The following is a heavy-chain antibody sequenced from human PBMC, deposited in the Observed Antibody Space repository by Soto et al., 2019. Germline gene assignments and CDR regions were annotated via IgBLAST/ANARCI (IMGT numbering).Heavy chain of an antibody. J-gene: IGHJ3*02. CDR3: GRGEGLRPGGGGTEPLDI. CDR1: GYSFTSQY. V-gene: IGHV1-46*03. D-gene: IGHD5-12*01. CDR2: INPNGGST. Sequence: QVQLVQSGAEVEKPGASVKISCKASGYSFTSQYVHWVRQAPGQGLEWMGIINPNGGSTTYAQKFQGRAPMTRDPAPSTGQMGVGSLTIGGPGVYFCGRGEGLRPGGGGTEPLDIWGQGTMVTVAS.